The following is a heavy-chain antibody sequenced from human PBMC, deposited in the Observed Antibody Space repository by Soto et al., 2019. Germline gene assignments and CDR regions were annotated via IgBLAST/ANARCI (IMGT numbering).Heavy chain of an antibody. J-gene: IGHJ4*02. CDR2: ISCCGGST. CDR1: GFNFKKFA. Sequence: EVQLLESGGGVVQPGGSLRLSCEASGFNFKKFAMGWVRQAPGEGLEWVSGISCCGGSTSYADSVKGRFSLARDDSKNTLSLKLNSLRVEDTARYYCAKADGEQWLIPHLDNWGQGTLVTVS. D-gene: IGHD6-19*01. V-gene: IGHV3-23*01. CDR3: AKADGEQWLIPHLDN.